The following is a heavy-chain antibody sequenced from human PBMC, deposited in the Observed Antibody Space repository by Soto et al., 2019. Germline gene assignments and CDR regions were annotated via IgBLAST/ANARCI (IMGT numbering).Heavy chain of an antibody. CDR3: VKGDGSSWAYYYYGMDV. CDR2: ITGSGGST. J-gene: IGHJ6*02. D-gene: IGHD6-13*01. V-gene: IGHV3-23*01. CDR1: GFTFSSYA. Sequence: GGSLRLSCAASGFTFSSYAMSWVRQSPGKGLTWVSVITGSGGSTYYADSVKGRFTISRDNSKNTLFLQMNSLRDDDTAVYYCVKGDGSSWAYYYYGMDVWGQGTTVTVSS.